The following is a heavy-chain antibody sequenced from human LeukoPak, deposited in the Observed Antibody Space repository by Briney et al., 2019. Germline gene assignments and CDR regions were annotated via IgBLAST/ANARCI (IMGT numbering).Heavy chain of an antibody. Sequence: GGSLRLSCAASGFTFSSYAMSWVRQAPGKGLEWVSAISGSGGSTYYADSVKGRFTISRDNSKNTLYLQMNSLGAEDTAVYYCAKMWGPTGTTTFDYWGQGNLVTVSS. CDR2: ISGSGGST. CDR3: AKMWGPTGTTTFDY. CDR1: GFTFSSYA. V-gene: IGHV3-23*01. D-gene: IGHD1-1*01. J-gene: IGHJ4*02.